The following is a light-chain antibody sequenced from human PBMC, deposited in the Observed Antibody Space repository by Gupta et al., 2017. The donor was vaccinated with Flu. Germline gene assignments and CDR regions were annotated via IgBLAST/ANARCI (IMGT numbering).Light chain of an antibody. Sequence: SALTQPASVSGSPGPSITISCTGTSSDVGGYNYVSWYQQHPGKAPKLMIYEVSNRPSGVSDRFSGSKSGNTASLTISGLQAEDEADYYCSSYTSSITPVVFGGGTKLTVL. CDR2: EVS. V-gene: IGLV2-14*01. CDR3: SSYTSSITPVV. J-gene: IGLJ2*01. CDR1: SSDVGGYNY.